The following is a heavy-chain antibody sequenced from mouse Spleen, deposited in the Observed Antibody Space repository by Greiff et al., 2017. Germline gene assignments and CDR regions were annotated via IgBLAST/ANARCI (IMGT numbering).Heavy chain of an antibody. CDR3: ARGGFTTVVATDLGY. CDR1: GYSITSGYY. J-gene: IGHJ3*01. Sequence: EVKLVESGPGLVKPSQSLSLTCSVTGYSITSGYYWNWIRQFPGNKLEWMGYISYDGSNNYNPSLKNRISITRDTSKNQFFLKLNSVTTEDTATYYCARGGFTTVVATDLGYWGQGTLVTVSA. CDR2: ISYDGSN. D-gene: IGHD1-1*01. V-gene: IGHV3-6*01.